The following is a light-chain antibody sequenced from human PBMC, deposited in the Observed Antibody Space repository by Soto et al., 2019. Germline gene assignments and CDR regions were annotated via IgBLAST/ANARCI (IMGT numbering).Light chain of an antibody. V-gene: IGKV3-20*01. CDR3: QQYGSSPRT. J-gene: IGKJ2*01. CDR1: QSVTSNF. Sequence: EIVLTQSPGTLSLSPGERATLSCRASQSVTSNFLAWYQQKPGQTPRLFIYGASSRTTGVPDRCSGSGSGTDFARTISRLEPEECAVYYGQQYGSSPRTFGQGTKLEIK. CDR2: GAS.